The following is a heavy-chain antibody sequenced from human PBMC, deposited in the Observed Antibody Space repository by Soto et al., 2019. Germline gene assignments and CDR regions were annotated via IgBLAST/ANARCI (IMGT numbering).Heavy chain of an antibody. Sequence: PGESLKISCKGSGYSFTSYWISWVRQMPGKGLEWMGRIDPSDSYTNYSPSFQGHVTISADKSISTAYLQWSSLKASDTAMYYCARLFADFPDCSGGSCYYVVSYDAFDIWGQGTMVTVSS. CDR3: ARLFADFPDCSGGSCYYVVSYDAFDI. D-gene: IGHD2-15*01. J-gene: IGHJ3*02. CDR2: IDPSDSYT. V-gene: IGHV5-10-1*01. CDR1: GYSFTSYW.